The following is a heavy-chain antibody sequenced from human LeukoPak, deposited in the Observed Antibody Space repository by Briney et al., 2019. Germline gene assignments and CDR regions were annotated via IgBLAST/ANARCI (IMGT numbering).Heavy chain of an antibody. V-gene: IGHV3-74*01. Sequence: PGGSLRLSCAASGFTFSSYWMHWVRQAPGKGLMWVSRINSDGTSTSYADSVKGRFTISRDNAKNSLFLQMNSLRAEDTAVYYCARDTRTFDYWGQGTLVTVSS. J-gene: IGHJ4*02. CDR1: GFTFSSYW. CDR2: INSDGTST. D-gene: IGHD1-26*01. CDR3: ARDTRTFDY.